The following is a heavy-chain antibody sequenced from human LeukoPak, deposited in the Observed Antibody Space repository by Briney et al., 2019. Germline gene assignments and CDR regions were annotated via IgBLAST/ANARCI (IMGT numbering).Heavy chain of an antibody. CDR1: GGSISRGGYY. J-gene: IGHJ4*02. D-gene: IGHD2-21*02. V-gene: IGHV4-31*03. CDR3: ARGDVDSEIGYYFDY. Sequence: SQTLSLTCTVSGGSISRGGYYWSWIRQHPGKGLEWIGYIYYSGSTYYNPSLKSRVTISVDTSKNQFSLKLSSVTAADTAVYYCARGDVDSEIGYYFDYWGQGTLVTVSS. CDR2: IYYSGST.